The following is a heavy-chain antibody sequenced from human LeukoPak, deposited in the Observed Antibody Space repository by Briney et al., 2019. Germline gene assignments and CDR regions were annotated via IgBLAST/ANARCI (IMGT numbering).Heavy chain of an antibody. V-gene: IGHV4-61*02. D-gene: IGHD1-26*01. CDR2: IHNSGTT. J-gene: IGHJ5*02. Sequence: SETLSLTCTVSGASISSGSYYWSWIRQPAGKGLEWIGRIHNSGTTKYDPSLKSRVTISIDTSKNQFSLRLSSVTAADTAVYYCAREVMVGATTAWGQGTLATVSS. CDR3: AREVMVGATTA. CDR1: GASISSGSYY.